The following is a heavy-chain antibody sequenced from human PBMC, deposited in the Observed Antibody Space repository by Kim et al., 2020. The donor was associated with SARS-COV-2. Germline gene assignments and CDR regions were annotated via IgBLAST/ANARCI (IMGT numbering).Heavy chain of an antibody. CDR2: INHSGST. V-gene: IGHV4-34*01. Sequence: SETLSLTCAVYGGSFSGYYWSWIRQPPGKGLEWIGEINHSGSTNYNPSLKSRVTISVDTSKNQFSLKLSSVTAADTAVYYCASGGYDILTGYGGIDYWGQGTLVTVSS. CDR3: ASGGYDILTGYGGIDY. D-gene: IGHD3-9*01. J-gene: IGHJ4*02. CDR1: GGSFSGYY.